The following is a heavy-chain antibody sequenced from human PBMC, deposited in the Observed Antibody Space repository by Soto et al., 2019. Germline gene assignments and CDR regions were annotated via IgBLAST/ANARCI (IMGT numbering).Heavy chain of an antibody. CDR2: ISSNGDRT. Sequence: GGSLRLSCSASGFTFSMFSMHWVRQAPGKGLEYVSGISSNGDRTYYADSVKGRFTISRDNSKNTLYLQMSSLRAVDTAVYYCVHPRSTVQIPPTWGQGTLVTVSS. D-gene: IGHD4-17*01. CDR3: VHPRSTVQIPPT. V-gene: IGHV3-64D*06. CDR1: GFTFSMFS. J-gene: IGHJ5*02.